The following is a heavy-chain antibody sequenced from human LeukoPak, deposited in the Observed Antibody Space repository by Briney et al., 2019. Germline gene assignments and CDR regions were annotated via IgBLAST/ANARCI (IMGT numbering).Heavy chain of an antibody. CDR1: GFTFSSYA. J-gene: IGHJ4*02. Sequence: GGSLRLSCAASGFTFSSYAMHWVRQAPGKGLEWVAVISYDGSNKDYADSVKGRFTISRDNSKNTLYLQMNSLRAEDTAVYYCARGSYSTVPELFDYWGQGTLVTVSS. CDR2: ISYDGSNK. V-gene: IGHV3-30*04. CDR3: ARGSYSTVPELFDY. D-gene: IGHD4-11*01.